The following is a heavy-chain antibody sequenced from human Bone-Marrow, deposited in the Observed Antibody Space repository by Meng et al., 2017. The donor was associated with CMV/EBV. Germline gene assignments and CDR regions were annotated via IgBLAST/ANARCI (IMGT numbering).Heavy chain of an antibody. D-gene: IGHD3-3*01. V-gene: IGHV4-61*01. Sequence: SETLSLTCTVSGGSVSSSSYYWSWIRQPPGKGLEWIGYIYYSGSTNYNPSLKSRVTISVDTSKNQFSLKLSSVTAADTAVYYCARDGALLKFLGVVIKGANYFDYWGQGTLVPVSS. CDR2: IYYSGST. CDR1: GGSVSSSSYY. CDR3: ARDGALLKFLGVVIKGANYFDY. J-gene: IGHJ4*02.